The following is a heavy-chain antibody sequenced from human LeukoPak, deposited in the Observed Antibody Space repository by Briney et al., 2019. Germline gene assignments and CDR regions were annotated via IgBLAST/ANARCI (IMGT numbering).Heavy chain of an antibody. D-gene: IGHD3-10*01. CDR3: TTTGFRELVVY. Sequence: GESLKISCAASGFTFSGSAMHWVRQASGKGLEWVGRIRSKANSYATAYAASVKGRFTISRDDSKNTAYLQMNSLKTEDTAVYYCTTTGFRELVVYWGQGTLVTVSS. J-gene: IGHJ4*02. CDR1: GFTFSGSA. V-gene: IGHV3-73*01. CDR2: IRSKANSYAT.